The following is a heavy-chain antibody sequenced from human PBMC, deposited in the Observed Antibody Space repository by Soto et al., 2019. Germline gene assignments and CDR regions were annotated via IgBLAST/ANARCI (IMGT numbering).Heavy chain of an antibody. CDR3: AGDLGLARWLHSPFDY. J-gene: IGHJ4*02. V-gene: IGHV1-69*01. CDR1: GGTFSSYA. Sequence: QVQLVQSGAEVKNPGSSVKVSCKASGGTFSSYAISWVRQAPGQGLEWMGGITPIFGTANYAQKVQGRGTISADESTSTAYMELSSLRAEDTAVYYCAGDLGLARWLHSPFDYWGQGTLVTVSS. D-gene: IGHD5-12*01. CDR2: ITPIFGTA.